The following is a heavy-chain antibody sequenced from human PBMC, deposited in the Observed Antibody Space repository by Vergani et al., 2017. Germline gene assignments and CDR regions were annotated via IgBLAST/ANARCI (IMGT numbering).Heavy chain of an antibody. D-gene: IGHD3-16*01. V-gene: IGHV3-30*02. Sequence: QVQLVESGGGVVQRGGSLRLSCATSGFTLSNYDMQWIRQGPGKGLEFVAFIQFDGSYQYYADSVKGRFTLSRDFSKNTLYLQMNSLRTDDTATYYCAKHFRGWGIDYWGQGTQVIVSS. J-gene: IGHJ4*02. CDR3: AKHFRGWGIDY. CDR2: IQFDGSYQ. CDR1: GFTLSNYD.